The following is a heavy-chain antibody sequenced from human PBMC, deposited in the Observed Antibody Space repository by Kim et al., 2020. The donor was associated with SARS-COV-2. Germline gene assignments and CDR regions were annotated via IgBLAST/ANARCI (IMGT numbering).Heavy chain of an antibody. CDR3: PRGGATASLLDPMWR. J-gene: IGHJ1*01. D-gene: IGHD1-1*01. Sequence: SETLSLTCTVSGGSISNYYCSWIRQPPGKGLEWIGYIYYTGTTYNNPSLKSLFPISVDTSKNQFSLKLSSVTAADTAAYYCPRGGATASLLDPMWRWGQG. CDR2: IYYTGTT. V-gene: IGHV4-59*01. CDR1: GGSISNYY.